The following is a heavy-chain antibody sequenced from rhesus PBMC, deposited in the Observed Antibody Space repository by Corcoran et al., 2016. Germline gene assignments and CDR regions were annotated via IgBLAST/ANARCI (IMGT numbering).Heavy chain of an antibody. V-gene: IGHV4-160*01. J-gene: IGHJ4*01. CDR3: ARNREGIPSFDY. CDR1: GCSISRNY. Sequence: QVQLQESGPGLVKPSETLSLTCSVSGCSISRNYWSWIRQPPGKVLELIGCIYGSFGNNVYNPSLKRRVTSSTYTSKNQFSLKLSSVTAADTAVYDCARNREGIPSFDYWGQGVLVTVSS. D-gene: IGHD6-13*01. CDR2: IYGSFGNN.